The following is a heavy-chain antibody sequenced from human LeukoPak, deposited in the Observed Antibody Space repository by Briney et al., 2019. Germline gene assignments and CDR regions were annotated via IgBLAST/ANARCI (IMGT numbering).Heavy chain of an antibody. CDR2: IYNGGRT. D-gene: IGHD5-18*01. V-gene: IGHV4-61*01. CDR3: ARVPLSGYNSGFIAFDI. CDR1: GDSVSTGSYY. Sequence: PLETLSLTCTVSGDSVSTGSYYWSWIRQPPGKRLGWIGYIYNGGRTNNNASLKSRATIPVDTSKNQFSLKVTSVTAADTAVYYCARVPLSGYNSGFIAFDIWGQGAMVSVSS. J-gene: IGHJ3*02.